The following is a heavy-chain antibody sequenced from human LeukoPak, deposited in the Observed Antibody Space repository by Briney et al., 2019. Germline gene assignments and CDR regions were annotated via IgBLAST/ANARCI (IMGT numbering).Heavy chain of an antibody. V-gene: IGHV4-38-2*02. CDR1: GYSISSGYY. Sequence: SETLSLTCTVSGYSISSGYYWGWIRQPPGQRLEWIGSLYHSGSTYYNPSLKSRVTISIDTSKNQFSLNLTSVTAADTAAYYCARDGRRGGYYFDYWGQGSLVTVSS. D-gene: IGHD3-3*01. J-gene: IGHJ4*02. CDR2: LYHSGST. CDR3: ARDGRRGGYYFDY.